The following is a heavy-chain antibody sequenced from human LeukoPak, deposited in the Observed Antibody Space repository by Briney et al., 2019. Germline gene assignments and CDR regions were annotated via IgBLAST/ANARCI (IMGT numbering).Heavy chain of an antibody. CDR1: GYTFTGYY. CDR2: INPNSGGT. V-gene: IGHV1-2*02. D-gene: IGHD2-21*02. J-gene: IGHJ4*02. Sequence: ASVKVSCKASGYTFTGYYMHWVRQAPGQGLEWMGWINPNSGGTNYAQKFQGRVTMTRDTSISTAYMELSRLRSDDTAVYYCARAFCVGDCFVLHIYFDSWGLGTLVTVSS. CDR3: ARAFCVGDCFVLHIYFDS.